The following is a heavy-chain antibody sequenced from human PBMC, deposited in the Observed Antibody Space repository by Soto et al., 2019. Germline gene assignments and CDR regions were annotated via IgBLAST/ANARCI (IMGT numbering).Heavy chain of an antibody. J-gene: IGHJ6*02. V-gene: IGHV4-34*01. D-gene: IGHD1-26*01. Sequence: QVQLQQWGAGLLKPSETLSLTCAVSGWSLSGYSWNWLRHPPGKGLEWIGENSYRGSTNYNPSLMRQVTISVDTSQNQFSLKLTSVTAADTGVYFCARAPYSGHWNQPWQTPRRPGNYGMDVWGQGTTVTVSS. CDR1: GWSLSGYS. CDR2: NSYRGST. CDR3: ARAPYSGHWNQPWQTPRRPGNYGMDV.